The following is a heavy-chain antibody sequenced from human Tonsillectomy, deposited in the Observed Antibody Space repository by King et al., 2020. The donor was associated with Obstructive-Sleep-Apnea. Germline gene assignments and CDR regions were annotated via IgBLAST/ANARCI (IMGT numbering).Heavy chain of an antibody. CDR1: GGSISSYC. D-gene: IGHD6-13*01. V-gene: IGHV4-59*08. CDR2: IYYTGST. J-gene: IGHJ4*02. CDR3: ARYTSSWYGYFDY. Sequence: QLQESGPGLVKPSETLSLTCTVSGGSISSYCWSCIRQPPGKGLEWVGYIYYTGSTTYTPSLTSRVTISLDTSTNQFSLKLNSVTAADTAVYYCARYTSSWYGYFDYWGQGTLVTVSS.